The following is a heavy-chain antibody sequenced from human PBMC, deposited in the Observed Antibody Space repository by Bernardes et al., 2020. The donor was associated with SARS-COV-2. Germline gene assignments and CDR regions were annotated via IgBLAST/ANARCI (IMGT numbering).Heavy chain of an antibody. CDR3: ARGGKLPDS. Sequence: SETLSLTCTVSGDSITSFYWSWIRQPPGKGLEWIGNVYYSGSTNYNPSLKSRLTISADTSKNQFSLTLSSVTAADTAVYYCARGGKLPDSWGQGILVTVSS. CDR1: GDSITSFY. CDR2: VYYSGST. J-gene: IGHJ4*02. V-gene: IGHV4-59*01.